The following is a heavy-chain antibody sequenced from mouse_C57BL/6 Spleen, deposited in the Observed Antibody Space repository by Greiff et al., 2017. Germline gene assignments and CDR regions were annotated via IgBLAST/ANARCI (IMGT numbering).Heavy chain of an antibody. Sequence: VQLLQPGADLVKPGASVKLSCKASGYTFTSYWMHWVRQTPGQGLEWIGMIRPSSGSINYKETVKSKATLTVDKCYSATYMQLSSLTSESSAVYYSARYDGSSNDYSVDDWGQGTSVTVSS. CDR1: GYTFTSYW. CDR2: IRPSSGSI. D-gene: IGHD1-1*01. V-gene: IGHV1-64*01. CDR3: ARYDGSSNDYSVDD. J-gene: IGHJ4*01.